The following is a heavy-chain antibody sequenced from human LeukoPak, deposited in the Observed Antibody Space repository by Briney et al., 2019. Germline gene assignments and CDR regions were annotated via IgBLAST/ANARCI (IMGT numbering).Heavy chain of an antibody. Sequence: GESLKISCKGSGYRFTSYWIGWVRHMPGKGLEWMGIIYPGDSDTRYSPSFKGQVTISADKSISTAYLQWSSLKASGTAMYYCARQLGYSYGDFDYWGQGTLVTVSS. CDR3: ARQLGYSYGDFDY. CDR2: IYPGDSDT. D-gene: IGHD5-18*01. V-gene: IGHV5-51*01. CDR1: GYRFTSYW. J-gene: IGHJ4*02.